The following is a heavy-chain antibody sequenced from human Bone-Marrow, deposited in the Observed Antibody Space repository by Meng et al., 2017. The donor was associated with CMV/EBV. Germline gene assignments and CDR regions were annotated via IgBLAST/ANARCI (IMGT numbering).Heavy chain of an antibody. J-gene: IGHJ4*02. CDR2: ISGSGGST. D-gene: IGHD3-10*01. CDR3: AKDNADNTIRWGY. V-gene: IGHV3-23*01. CDR1: GFTFSSYA. Sequence: GGSLRLSCAASGFTFSSYAMSWVRQAPGKGLEWVSAISGSGGSTYYADSVKGRFTIARDNSKNTLYLQMNSLRAEDTAVYYCAKDNADNTIRWGYWGQGTLVTVSS.